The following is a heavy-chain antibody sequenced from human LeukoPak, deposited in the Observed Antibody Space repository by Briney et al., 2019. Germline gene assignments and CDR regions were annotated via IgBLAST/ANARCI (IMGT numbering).Heavy chain of an antibody. J-gene: IGHJ3*02. V-gene: IGHV4-61*01. Sequence: SETLSLTCTVSGGSVSSGSYYWSWIRQPPGKGLEWIGYIYYSGSTNYNPFLKSRVTISVDTSKNQFSLKLSSVTAADTAVYYCASRYCSSTSCYEGDAFDIWGQGTMVTVSS. CDR3: ASRYCSSTSCYEGDAFDI. D-gene: IGHD2-2*01. CDR1: GGSVSSGSYY. CDR2: IYYSGST.